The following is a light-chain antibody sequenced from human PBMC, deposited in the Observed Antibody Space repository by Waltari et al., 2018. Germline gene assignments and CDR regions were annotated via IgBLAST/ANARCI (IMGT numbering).Light chain of an antibody. Sequence: EIVMTQSPATLSVSPGERAILSCRASQSVTTNLAWYQQKPGQAPRLLIYGASTRATDIPARFSGSGSGKEFTLTISSLQSEDCAVYYCHQYNDGPPFNFGQGTKVEIK. J-gene: IGKJ2*01. V-gene: IGKV3-15*01. CDR3: HQYNDGPPFN. CDR2: GAS. CDR1: QSVTTN.